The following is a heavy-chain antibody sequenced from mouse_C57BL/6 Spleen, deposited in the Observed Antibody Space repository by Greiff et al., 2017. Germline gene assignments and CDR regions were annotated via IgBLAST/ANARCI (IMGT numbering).Heavy chain of an antibody. D-gene: IGHD1-1*01. V-gene: IGHV1-26*01. Sequence: VQLQQSGPELVKPGASVKISCKASGYTFTDYYMNWVKQSHGKSLEWIGDINPNNGGTSYNQKFKGKATLTVDKSSSTAYMELRSLTSEDSAVYYCARGSRYYFDYWGQGTTLTVSS. CDR3: ARGSRYYFDY. CDR2: INPNNGGT. CDR1: GYTFTDYY. J-gene: IGHJ2*01.